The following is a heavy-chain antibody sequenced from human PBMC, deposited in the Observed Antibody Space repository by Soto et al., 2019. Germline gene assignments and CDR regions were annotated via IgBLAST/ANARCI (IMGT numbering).Heavy chain of an antibody. J-gene: IGHJ5*02. V-gene: IGHV3-23*01. Sequence: GGSLRLSCAASGFTFSIYAMGWVRHAPGKGLEWVSSISGSGDRTYYADSVKGRFTISRDNSKNTLYLQMNRLRAEDTAVYYCARGPYTSSSEWFDPWGQGTLVTVSS. D-gene: IGHD6-6*01. CDR2: ISGSGDRT. CDR3: ARGPYTSSSEWFDP. CDR1: GFTFSIYA.